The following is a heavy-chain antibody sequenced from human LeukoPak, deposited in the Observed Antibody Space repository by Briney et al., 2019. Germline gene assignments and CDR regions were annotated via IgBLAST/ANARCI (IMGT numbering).Heavy chain of an antibody. J-gene: IGHJ4*01. D-gene: IGHD5-24*01. CDR2: IKADGSGK. Sequence: GGSLRLSCAASGFTFSSYAMSWVRQAPGMGLERVANIKADGSGKYYVDSVRGRFSISRDNAKNSLYLELNSLRAEGTGIYFCARDRGWQQFDYWGQGTLVTVSS. CDR1: GFTFSSYA. V-gene: IGHV3-7*01. CDR3: ARDRGWQQFDY.